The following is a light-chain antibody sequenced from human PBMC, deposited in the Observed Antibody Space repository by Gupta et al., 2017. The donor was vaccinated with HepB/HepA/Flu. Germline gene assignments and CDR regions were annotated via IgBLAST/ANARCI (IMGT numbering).Light chain of an antibody. CDR3: RQDLQTNP. Sequence: DIVMTQSPLSLPVTPGEPASISCRSSQSLLHSNGYNYLDWYLQKPGQSPQLLIYLGSKRASGVPDRFSGSGSGTDFTLKSSRGEDEDVGVHYCRQDLQTNPFSQGTLLEIK. J-gene: IGKJ5*01. V-gene: IGKV2-28*01. CDR2: LGS. CDR1: QSLLHSNGYNY.